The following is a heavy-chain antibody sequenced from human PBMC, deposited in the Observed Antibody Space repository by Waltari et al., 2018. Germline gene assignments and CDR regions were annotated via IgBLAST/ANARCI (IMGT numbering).Heavy chain of an antibody. D-gene: IGHD3-22*01. CDR2: IKQEGSEK. CDR3: ARPYDSSGYDAFDI. J-gene: IGHJ3*02. Sequence: EVQLVESGGGLVQPGGSLRLSCAASGFTFSSYWMSWVRQAPGKGLEVVANIKQEGSEKCYVDSAKGRFTISRDNAKNSLYLQMNSLRAEDTAVYYCARPYDSSGYDAFDIWGQGTMVTVSS. V-gene: IGHV3-7*01. CDR1: GFTFSSYW.